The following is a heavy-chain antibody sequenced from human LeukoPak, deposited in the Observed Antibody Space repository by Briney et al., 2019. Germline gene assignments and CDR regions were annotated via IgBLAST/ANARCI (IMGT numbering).Heavy chain of an antibody. CDR3: ARDDLADGNGFDI. D-gene: IGHD6-19*01. CDR2: IFYDGSQK. V-gene: IGHV3-33*01. J-gene: IGHJ3*02. Sequence: GGSLRLSCAASGFTFGSYGFQWVRPGPGKGREWVAIIFYDGSQKLYADSVKGRFTISRDISKNTLYLQMNSLRVEDTAVYYCARDDLADGNGFDIWGQGTMVTVSS. CDR1: GFTFGSYG.